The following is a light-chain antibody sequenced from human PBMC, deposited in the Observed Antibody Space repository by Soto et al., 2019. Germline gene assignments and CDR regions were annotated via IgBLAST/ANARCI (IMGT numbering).Light chain of an antibody. CDR1: QSIGSDS. J-gene: IGKJ1*01. CDR3: QQSGSSLWT. Sequence: EIVLTQSPGTLSLSPGQRATLSCRASQSIGSDSLAWYQQKPGQAPRLLIYDTSTRATGIPDRFGGSGSGTAFTLTISRLEPEAFAVYYCQQSGSSLWTFGQGATVEIK. CDR2: DTS. V-gene: IGKV3-20*01.